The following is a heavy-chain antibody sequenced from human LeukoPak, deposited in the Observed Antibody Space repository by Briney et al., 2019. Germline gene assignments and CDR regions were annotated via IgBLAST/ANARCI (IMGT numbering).Heavy chain of an antibody. V-gene: IGHV4-39*07. CDR2: IYYSGGT. CDR3: ARDSYYYDSSGSKGFDY. CDR1: GGSISSSNYY. D-gene: IGHD3-22*01. J-gene: IGHJ4*02. Sequence: PSETLSLTCTVSGGSISSSNYYWGWIRQPPGKGLEWIGSIYYSGGTYFNPSLKSRVTISVDTSKNQFSLKLSSVTAADTAVYYCARDSYYYDSSGSKGFDYWGQGTLVTVSS.